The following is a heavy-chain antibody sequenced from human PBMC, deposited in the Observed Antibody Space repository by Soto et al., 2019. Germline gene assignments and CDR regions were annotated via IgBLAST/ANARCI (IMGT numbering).Heavy chain of an antibody. V-gene: IGHV4-31*03. CDR1: GGSISSGGYY. Sequence: SETLSLTCTVSGGSISSGGYYWSWIRQHPGKGLEWIGYIYYSGSTYYNPSLKSRVTISVDTSKNQFSLKLSSVTAADTAVYYCARDRAYQIRAATLYGMDVWGQGTTVTV. CDR2: IYYSGST. CDR3: ARDRAYQIRAATLYGMDV. D-gene: IGHD1-26*01. J-gene: IGHJ6*02.